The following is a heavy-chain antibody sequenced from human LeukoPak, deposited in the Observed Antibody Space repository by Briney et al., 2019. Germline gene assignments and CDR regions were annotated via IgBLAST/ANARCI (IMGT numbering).Heavy chain of an antibody. CDR1: GFTFSSYA. V-gene: IGHV3-23*01. J-gene: IGHJ4*02. D-gene: IGHD4-23*01. Sequence: GGSLRLSCAASGFTFSSYAMSWVRQAPGKGLEWVSAISGSGGSTYYADSVKGRFTISRDNSKNTLYLQMNSLRAEDTAVYYCAKTGGSTVVTSLDYWGQGTLVTVSS. CDR2: ISGSGGST. CDR3: AKTGGSTVVTSLDY.